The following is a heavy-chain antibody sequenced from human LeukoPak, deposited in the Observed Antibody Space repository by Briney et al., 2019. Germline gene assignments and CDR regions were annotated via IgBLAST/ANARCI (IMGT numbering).Heavy chain of an antibody. V-gene: IGHV3-15*07. D-gene: IGHD3-10*01. CDR1: GFTFSNAW. CDR2: IKSKTDGGTT. CDR3: ITDGEYYYGSGIDY. Sequence: GGSLRLSCVVSGFTFSNAWMNWVRQAPGKGLDWVGRIKSKTDGGTTDYAAPVKGRFIISRDDSKNTLYLQMNSLKTEDTAIYYRITDGEYYYGSGIDYWGQGTLVTVSS. J-gene: IGHJ4*02.